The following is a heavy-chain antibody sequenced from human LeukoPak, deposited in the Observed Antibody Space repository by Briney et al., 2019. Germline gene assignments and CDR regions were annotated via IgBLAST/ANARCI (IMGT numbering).Heavy chain of an antibody. CDR1: GGSISSGSYY. V-gene: IGHV4-61*02. Sequence: SQTLSLTCTVSGGSISSGSYYWSWIRQPAGKGLEWIGRIYTSGSTNYNPSLKSRVTISVDTSKNQFSLKLSSVTAADTAVYYCARALSRLGISYYYYYYMDVWGKGTTVTVSS. D-gene: IGHD7-27*01. CDR2: IYTSGST. CDR3: ARALSRLGISYYYYYYMDV. J-gene: IGHJ6*03.